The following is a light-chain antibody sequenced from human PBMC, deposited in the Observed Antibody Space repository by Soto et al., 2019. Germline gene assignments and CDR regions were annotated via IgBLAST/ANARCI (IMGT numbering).Light chain of an antibody. V-gene: IGLV1-36*01. CDR2: YDD. J-gene: IGLJ1*01. CDR1: SSNIGNNA. Sequence: QSVLTQPPSVSEAPRQRVTISCSGSSSNIGNNAVNWYQQLPGQAPKIVIYYDDLLTSGVSDRFSGSKSGISASLAISDLQSDDEADYYCATWDDSINAYVFGTGTKVTVL. CDR3: ATWDDSINAYV.